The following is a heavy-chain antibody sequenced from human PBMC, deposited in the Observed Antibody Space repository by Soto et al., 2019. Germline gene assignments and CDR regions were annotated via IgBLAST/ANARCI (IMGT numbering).Heavy chain of an antibody. J-gene: IGHJ6*02. V-gene: IGHV1-2*04. Sequence: ASVKVSCKASGYTFTGYYMHWVRQAPGQGLEWMGWINPNSGGTNYAQKFQGWVTMTRDTSISTAYMELSRLRSDDAAVYYCARGIAAAAARGMDVWGQGTTVTVSS. CDR2: INPNSGGT. D-gene: IGHD6-13*01. CDR1: GYTFTGYY. CDR3: ARGIAAAAARGMDV.